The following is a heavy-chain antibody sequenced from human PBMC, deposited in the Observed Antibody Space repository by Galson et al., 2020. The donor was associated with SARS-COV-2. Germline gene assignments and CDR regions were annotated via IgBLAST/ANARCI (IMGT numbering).Heavy chain of an antibody. CDR1: GPTFSSYW. CDR2: IHSEGSST. D-gene: IGHD7-27*01. J-gene: IGHJ4*02. CDR3: ARGDMGNDYFDY. Sequence: GGSLRLSCAASGPTFSSYWMHWVRQAPGKGLVWVSRIHSEGSSTSYADSVKGGPTTSGDNAKNTPYLQMNSLRAEDTAVYYCARGDMGNDYFDYWGQGTLVTVSS. V-gene: IGHV3-74*01.